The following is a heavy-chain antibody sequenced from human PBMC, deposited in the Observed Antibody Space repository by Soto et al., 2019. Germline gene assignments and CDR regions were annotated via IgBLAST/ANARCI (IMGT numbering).Heavy chain of an antibody. Sequence: GGSLRLSCAASGFTFSSYAMSWVRQAPGKGLEWVSAISGSGGSTYYADSVKGRFTISRDNSKNTLYLQMNSLRAEDTAVDYCAKDPGTTGTTGEWYFDLWGRGTLVTVSS. CDR2: ISGSGGST. D-gene: IGHD1-1*01. J-gene: IGHJ2*01. CDR1: GFTFSSYA. V-gene: IGHV3-23*01. CDR3: AKDPGTTGTTGEWYFDL.